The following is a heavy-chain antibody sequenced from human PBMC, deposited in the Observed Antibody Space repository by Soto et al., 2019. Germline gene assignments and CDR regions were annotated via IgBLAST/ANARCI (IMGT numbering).Heavy chain of an antibody. J-gene: IGHJ6*02. V-gene: IGHV1-18*01. D-gene: IGHD3-22*01. CDR1: GYTFTSYG. Sequence: ASVKVSCKASGYTFTSYGISWVRQAPGQGLEWMGWISAYNGNTNYAQKLQGRVTMTTDTSTSTAYMELRSLRSDDTAVYYCAREIVVTTRYYYDSSGYPNYGMDVWGQGTTATVSS. CDR3: AREIVVTTRYYYDSSGYPNYGMDV. CDR2: ISAYNGNT.